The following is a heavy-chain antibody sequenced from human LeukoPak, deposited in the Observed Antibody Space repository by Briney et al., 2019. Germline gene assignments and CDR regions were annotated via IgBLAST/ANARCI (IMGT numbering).Heavy chain of an antibody. CDR1: GFTFSSYA. D-gene: IGHD6-13*01. Sequence: PGGSLRLSCAASGFTFSSYAMHWVRQAPGKGLEWVAVISYDGSNKYYADSVKGRFTISRDNSKNTLYLQMNSLRAEDTAVYYCARDQRKRIAAAGLDYWGQGTLVTVSS. J-gene: IGHJ4*02. CDR2: ISYDGSNK. CDR3: ARDQRKRIAAAGLDY. V-gene: IGHV3-30-3*01.